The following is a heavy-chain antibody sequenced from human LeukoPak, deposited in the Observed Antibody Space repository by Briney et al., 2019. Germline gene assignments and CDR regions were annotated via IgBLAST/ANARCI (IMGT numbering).Heavy chain of an antibody. V-gene: IGHV3-23*01. CDR1: GFTFSSYA. CDR2: ISGSGGST. CDR3: ARLTYYYDSSGPWAPLDY. J-gene: IGHJ4*02. Sequence: PGGSLRLSCAASGFTFSSYAMSWVRQAPGKGLEWVSAISGSGGSTYYADSVKGRFTISRDNSKNTLYLQMNSLRAEDTAVYYCARLTYYYDSSGPWAPLDYWGQGTLVTVSS. D-gene: IGHD3-22*01.